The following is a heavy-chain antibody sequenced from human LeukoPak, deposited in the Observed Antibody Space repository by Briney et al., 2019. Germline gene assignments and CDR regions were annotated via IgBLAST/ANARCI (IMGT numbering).Heavy chain of an antibody. CDR2: IKQDGSKK. J-gene: IGHJ4*02. V-gene: IGHV3-7*04. CDR1: GFPSSSYW. CDR3: TRVGYIDEGVDY. D-gene: IGHD5-24*01. Sequence: GGSLRLSCVASGFPSSSYWMTWVRQAPGKGLEWVANIKQDGSKKSYVDSVKGRFTISRDNAKNSLYLQMNSLRAEDTAIYYCTRVGYIDEGVDYWGQGTLVTVSS.